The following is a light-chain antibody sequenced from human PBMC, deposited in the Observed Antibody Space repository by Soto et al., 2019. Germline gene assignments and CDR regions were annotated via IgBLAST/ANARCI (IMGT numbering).Light chain of an antibody. CDR2: AAY. J-gene: IGKJ5*01. Sequence: DIQMTQSPSAISASVGDIVTITCRASQSISSYLAWYQQRPGKAPKLMIYAAYTLQTGVPSRFSGSGSGTDFTLTISSLEPDDFAVYYCQQSSSWPRITCGQGTRLEIK. V-gene: IGKV1-12*01. CDR1: QSISSY. CDR3: QQSSSWPRIT.